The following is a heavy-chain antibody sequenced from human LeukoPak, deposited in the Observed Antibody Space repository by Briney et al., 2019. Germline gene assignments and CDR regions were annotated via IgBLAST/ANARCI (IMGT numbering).Heavy chain of an antibody. V-gene: IGHV3-21*01. CDR1: GFTVSSNY. D-gene: IGHD1-26*01. CDR2: ISSSGSDI. J-gene: IGHJ4*02. CDR3: ARDFRGTYSFDY. Sequence: PGGSLRLSCAASGFTVSSNYMNWVRQAPGKGLEWVSSISSSGSDIYDADSLKGRFTVSRDNAKNSLYLQMNSLRAEDTAVYYCARDFRGTYSFDYWGQGTLVTVSS.